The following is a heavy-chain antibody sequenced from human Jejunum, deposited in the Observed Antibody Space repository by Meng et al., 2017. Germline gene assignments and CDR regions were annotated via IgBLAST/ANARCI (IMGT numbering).Heavy chain of an antibody. V-gene: IGHV4-4*02. J-gene: IGHJ4*02. CDR1: GDSISSTSW. D-gene: IGHD3-16*01. Sequence: QGLLPEPGPGVVKPSGTLALTCEVSGDSISSTSWWDWLRQPPGKGLEWIGEIYHSGRSNFIPSLKSRVSISLDESKNQFSLTLNSVTAADTAVYYCARGVGDIRFGFDYWGQGILVTVSS. CDR2: IYHSGRS. CDR3: ARGVGDIRFGFDY.